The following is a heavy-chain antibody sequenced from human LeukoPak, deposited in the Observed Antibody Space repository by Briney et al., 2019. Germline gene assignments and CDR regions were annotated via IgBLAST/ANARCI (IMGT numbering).Heavy chain of an antibody. CDR1: GFTFSSFE. Sequence: GGSLRLSCAASGFTFSSFEMKWVRQAPGKGLEWVSYISSGGSTIYYADSVKGRFTISRDNAKNSLYLQMNSLRAEDTAVYYCARVGGAYYGSGSYYNSNWGQGTLVTVSS. J-gene: IGHJ4*02. CDR2: ISSGGSTI. CDR3: ARVGGAYYGSGSYYNSN. V-gene: IGHV3-48*03. D-gene: IGHD3-10*01.